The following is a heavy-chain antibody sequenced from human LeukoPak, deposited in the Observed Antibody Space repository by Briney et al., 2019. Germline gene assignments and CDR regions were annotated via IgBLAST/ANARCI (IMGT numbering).Heavy chain of an antibody. V-gene: IGHV6-1*01. J-gene: IGHJ5*02. CDR1: GDSVSSNTGA. D-gene: IGHD3-10*01. Sequence: SQTLSLTCGISGDSVSSNTGAWNWIRQSPSRGLEWLGKTYYRSKWNNDYAVSVKDRITINPDTSKDQFSLQLNSVTPEDTAVYYCARELRGVSNWFDPWGQGALVTVSS. CDR2: TYYRSKWNN. CDR3: ARELRGVSNWFDP.